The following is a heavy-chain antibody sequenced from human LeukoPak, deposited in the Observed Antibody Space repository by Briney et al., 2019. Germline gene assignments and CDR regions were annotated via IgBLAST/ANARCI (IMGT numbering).Heavy chain of an antibody. Sequence: PSETLSLTCAVYGGSFSGYYWSWIRQPPGKGLEWIGEINHSGSTNYNPSLKSRVTISVDTSKNQFSLKLSSVTAADTAVYYCARAINTIFGVVTVFDYWGQGTLVTVSS. V-gene: IGHV4-34*01. CDR1: GGSFSGYY. CDR2: INHSGST. CDR3: ARAINTIFGVVTVFDY. J-gene: IGHJ4*02. D-gene: IGHD3-3*01.